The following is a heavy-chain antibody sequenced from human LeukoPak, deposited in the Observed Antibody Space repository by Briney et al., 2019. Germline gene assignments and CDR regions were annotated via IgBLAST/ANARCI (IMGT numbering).Heavy chain of an antibody. Sequence: GGPLRLSCAASGFTFSSYSMNWVRQAPGKGLEWVSSISSSSSYIYYADSVKGRFTISRDNAKNSLYLQMNSLRAEDTAVYYCARDRSTGDMNWFDPWGQGTLVTVSS. CDR2: ISSSSSYI. CDR3: ARDRSTGDMNWFDP. D-gene: IGHD7-27*01. V-gene: IGHV3-21*01. J-gene: IGHJ5*02. CDR1: GFTFSSYS.